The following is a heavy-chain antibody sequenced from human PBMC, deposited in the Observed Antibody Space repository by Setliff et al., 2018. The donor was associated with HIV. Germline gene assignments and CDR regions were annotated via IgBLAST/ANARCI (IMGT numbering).Heavy chain of an antibody. V-gene: IGHV3-23*01. CDR1: GFAFSTYA. CDR3: AKDKGQKYAYY. J-gene: IGHJ4*02. D-gene: IGHD3-10*01. Sequence: GGSLRLSCAASGFAFSTYAMSWVRQAPGKGLEWVSAISDSGGGTYYADSVKGRFTVSRDNSKYTLYLQMNSLRVEDTAVYYCAKDKGQKYAYYWGQGTVVTVSS. CDR2: ISDSGGGT.